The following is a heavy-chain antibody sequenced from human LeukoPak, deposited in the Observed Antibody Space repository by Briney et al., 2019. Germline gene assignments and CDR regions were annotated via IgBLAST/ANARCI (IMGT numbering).Heavy chain of an antibody. CDR3: ARSFFQWNYGSCLDS. J-gene: IGHJ4*02. D-gene: IGHD1-7*01. CDR1: GFSFSNYV. Sequence: GGSLRLSCAVSGFSFSNYVMQWVRQVPGKGLEWVALIAHDGSNKYYADSVKGRFTISRDNSRSTLYLQMNSLRPEDTAVYSCARSFFQWNYGSCLDSWGQGTLVTVSS. CDR2: IAHDGSNK. V-gene: IGHV3-30*03.